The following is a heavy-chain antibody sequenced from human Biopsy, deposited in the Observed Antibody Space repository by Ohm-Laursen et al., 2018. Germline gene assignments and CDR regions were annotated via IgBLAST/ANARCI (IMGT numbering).Heavy chain of an antibody. Sequence: ATVKISCKASGYSFSTYDVNWVRQARGQGLEWMGWMIPSSGKTGYAQRFQGRVTLTMNTSISTAYMELSGPRSEDTAIYFCARGYSRRVSIFEASIYWFDTWGQGTLVTVSS. CDR1: GYSFSTYD. J-gene: IGHJ5*02. CDR2: MIPSSGKT. CDR3: ARGYSRRVSIFEASIYWFDT. V-gene: IGHV1-8*01. D-gene: IGHD6-6*01.